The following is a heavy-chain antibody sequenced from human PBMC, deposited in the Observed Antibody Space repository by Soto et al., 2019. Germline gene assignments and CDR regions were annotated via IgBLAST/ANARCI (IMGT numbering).Heavy chain of an antibody. V-gene: IGHV1-18*01. CDR3: ARDRVITFFGVLTS. J-gene: IGHJ4*02. Sequence: ASVKVSCKASGYTFTSYGISWVRQAPGQGLEWMGWISAYNGNTNYAQKLQGRVTMTTDTSTSTAYMELRSLRSDDTAVYYCARDRVITFFGVLTSGGQGPRATVPS. CDR1: GYTFTSYG. CDR2: ISAYNGNT. D-gene: IGHD3-3*01.